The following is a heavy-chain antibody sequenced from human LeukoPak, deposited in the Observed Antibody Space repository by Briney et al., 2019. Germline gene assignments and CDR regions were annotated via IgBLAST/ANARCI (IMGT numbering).Heavy chain of an antibody. CDR2: ISSSSSYI. CDR1: GFTFSSYS. D-gene: IGHD3-10*01. CDR3: ASSGRGSGSYSANYYFDY. Sequence: GGSLRLSCVASGFTFSSYSMNWVRQAPGKGLEWVSSISSSSSYIYYADSVKGRFTFSRDNAKNSLYLQMNSLRAEDTAVYYCASSGRGSGSYSANYYFDYWGQGTLVTVSS. J-gene: IGHJ4*02. V-gene: IGHV3-21*01.